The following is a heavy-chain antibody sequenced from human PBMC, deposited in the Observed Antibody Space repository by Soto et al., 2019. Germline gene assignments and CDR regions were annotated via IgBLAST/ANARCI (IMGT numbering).Heavy chain of an antibody. CDR1: GYNFATDW. V-gene: IGHV5-51*01. CDR3: ARYWHSYSLNYYRGMDV. CDR2: IYPADSDT. J-gene: IGHJ6*02. D-gene: IGHD5-18*01. Sequence: VESLKISCKGSGYNFATDWICCLRQMPVKVLECMGIIYPADSDTRYSPSFQGQVTISADKSISTAYLQWSSLKASDTAMYYCARYWHSYSLNYYRGMDVWGQGTTVTVSS.